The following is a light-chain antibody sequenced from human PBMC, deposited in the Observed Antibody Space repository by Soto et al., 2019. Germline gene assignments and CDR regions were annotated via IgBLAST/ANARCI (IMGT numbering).Light chain of an antibody. Sequence: QSALTQPASVSGSPGQSITISCTGTSSDVGGYNFVFWYQQHPGKAPKVLIYDVSNRPSGVSNRFSGSKSGNTASLTISGLQVEDEADYYCSSYTSSSPHVFGSGTKVTVL. CDR1: SSDVGGYNF. CDR3: SSYTSSSPHV. J-gene: IGLJ1*01. V-gene: IGLV2-14*01. CDR2: DVS.